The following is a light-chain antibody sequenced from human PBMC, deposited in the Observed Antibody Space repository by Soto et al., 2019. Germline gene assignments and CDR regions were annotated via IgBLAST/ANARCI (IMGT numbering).Light chain of an antibody. CDR1: QSVSSSN. CDR2: GAS. V-gene: IGKV3-20*01. CDR3: QQYGSSPRT. Sequence: EIVLTQSPDTLSLSPGERATLSCRASQSVSSSNLAWYQQKPGQAPRLLIYGASSRATGIPDRFSGSGSGTDFTLTISRLEPEDFAVYYCQQYGSSPRTFGQGTKVDIK. J-gene: IGKJ1*01.